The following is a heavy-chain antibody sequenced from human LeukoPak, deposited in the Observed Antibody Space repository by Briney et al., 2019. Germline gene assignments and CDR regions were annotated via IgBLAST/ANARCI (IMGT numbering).Heavy chain of an antibody. V-gene: IGHV4-61*02. CDR2: IYTSGST. CDR1: GGSISSGSYY. D-gene: IGHD6-19*01. CDR3: ARATRGLAKNYYYMDV. Sequence: NPSQTLSLTCTVSGGSISSGSYYWSWIRQPAGKGLEWIGRIYTSGSTNYNPSLKSRVTMSVDTSKNQFSLKLSSVTAADTAVYYCARATRGLAKNYYYMDVWGKGTTVTISS. J-gene: IGHJ6*03.